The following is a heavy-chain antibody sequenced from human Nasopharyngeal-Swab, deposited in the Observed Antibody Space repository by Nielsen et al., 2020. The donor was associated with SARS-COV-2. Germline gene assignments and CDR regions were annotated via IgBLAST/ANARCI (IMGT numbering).Heavy chain of an antibody. CDR1: GGSFSGYY. CDR2: INHSGST. CDR3: ARVGAAAGRGENYYYYYGMDV. J-gene: IGHJ6*02. Sequence: GSLRLSCAVYGGSFSGYYWSWIRQPPGKGLEWIGEINHSGSTNYNPSLKSRVTISVDTSKNQFSLKLSSVTAADTAVYYCARVGAAAGRGENYYYYYGMDVWGQGTTVTVSS. V-gene: IGHV4-34*01. D-gene: IGHD6-13*01.